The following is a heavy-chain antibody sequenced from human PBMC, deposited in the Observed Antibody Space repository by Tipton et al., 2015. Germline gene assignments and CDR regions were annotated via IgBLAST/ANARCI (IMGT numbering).Heavy chain of an antibody. J-gene: IGHJ5*02. CDR3: ARGELTGYHEDWFDP. D-gene: IGHD3-9*01. CDR1: GVSMSRGGYY. CDR2: IYLGGTT. V-gene: IGHV4-31*03. Sequence: LRLSCSVSGVSMSRGGYYWTWIRQHPGKGLEWIGYIYLGGTTYHNPSLKSRVTISIDTSKNQFSLKLTSVTGADTGVYYCARGELTGYHEDWFDPWGQGTLLTVSS.